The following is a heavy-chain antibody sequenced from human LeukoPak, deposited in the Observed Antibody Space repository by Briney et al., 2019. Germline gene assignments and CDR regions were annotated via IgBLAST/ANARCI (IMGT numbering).Heavy chain of an antibody. D-gene: IGHD5-24*01. CDR1: GFTFSNYA. V-gene: IGHV3-23*01. CDR3: AKERGGYNPFDY. Sequence: PGGSLRLSCSVSGFTFSNYAMSWVRQAPGKGLEWVSAIGGSGGDTYYADSVKSRFTISRDNSKNTLYLQMNSLRAEDTAVYYCAKERGGYNPFDYWGQGTLVTVSS. CDR2: IGGSGGDT. J-gene: IGHJ4*02.